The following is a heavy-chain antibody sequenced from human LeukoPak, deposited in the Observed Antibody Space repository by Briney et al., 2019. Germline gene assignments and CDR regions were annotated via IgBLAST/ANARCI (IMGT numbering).Heavy chain of an antibody. V-gene: IGHV3-21*01. Sequence: PGGSLRLSCAASGFTFSSYSMNWVRQAPGKGLEWVSSISSSSSYIYYADSVKGRFTISRDNAKNSLYLQMNSLRAEDTAVYYCASPTEGELFPFDYWGQGTLVTVSS. CDR2: ISSSSSYI. D-gene: IGHD1-26*01. CDR3: ASPTEGELFPFDY. J-gene: IGHJ4*02. CDR1: GFTFSSYS.